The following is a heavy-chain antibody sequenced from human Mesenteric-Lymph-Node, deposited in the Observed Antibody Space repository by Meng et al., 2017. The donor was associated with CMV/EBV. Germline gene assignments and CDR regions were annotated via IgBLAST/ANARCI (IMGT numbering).Heavy chain of an antibody. Sequence: GESLKISCAASGFILSNYWMSWVRQAPGKGLEWVANIKQDGSEKYYVDSVKGRFTISRDNAKNSLYLQMNSLRAEDTAVYYCARVRVGYYYGMDVWGQGTTVTVSS. CDR2: IKQDGSEK. J-gene: IGHJ6*02. CDR3: ARVRVGYYYGMDV. CDR1: GFILSNYW. V-gene: IGHV3-7*01.